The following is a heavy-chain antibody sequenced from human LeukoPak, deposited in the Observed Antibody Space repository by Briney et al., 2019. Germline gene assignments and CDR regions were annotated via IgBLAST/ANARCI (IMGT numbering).Heavy chain of an antibody. CDR3: VRELGDRYNFYYMDV. CDR2: IYNSGST. V-gene: IGHV4-38-2*02. D-gene: IGHD1-1*01. CDR1: GYSISSGYY. J-gene: IGHJ6*03. Sequence: PSETLSLTCTVSGYSISSGYYWGWIPQPPGKGLEWIGIIYNSGSTYYNPSLKSRVTISLGTSRNQFSLKLSSVTAADTAVYYCVRELGDRYNFYYMDVWGKGTTVTVSS.